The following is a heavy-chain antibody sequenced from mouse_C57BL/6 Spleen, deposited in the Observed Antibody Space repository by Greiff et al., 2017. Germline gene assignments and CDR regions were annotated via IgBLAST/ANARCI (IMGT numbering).Heavy chain of an antibody. V-gene: IGHV5-15*01. CDR2: ISNLAYSI. CDR1: GFTFSDYG. Sequence: EVKLMESGGGLVQPGGSLKLSCAASGFTFSDYGMAWVRQAPRKGPEWVAFISNLAYSIYYADTVTGRFTISRENAKNTLYLEMSSLRSEDTAMYYCARHNVGNYFDYWGQGTTLTVSS. CDR3: ARHNVGNYFDY. J-gene: IGHJ2*01.